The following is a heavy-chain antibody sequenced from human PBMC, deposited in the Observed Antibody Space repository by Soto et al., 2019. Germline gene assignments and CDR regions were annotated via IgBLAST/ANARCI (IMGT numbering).Heavy chain of an antibody. CDR2: IWYDGSNK. CDR1: GFTFSSYG. V-gene: IGHV3-33*01. J-gene: IGHJ6*02. CDR3: ARDKSYYYDSSGYYGMDV. Sequence: QVQLVESGGGVVQPGRSLRLSCAASGFTFSSYGMHWVRQAPGKGLEWVAVIWYDGSNKYYADSVKGRFTISRDNSKNILYLQMNSLRAEDTAVYYCARDKSYYYDSSGYYGMDVWGQGTTVTVSS. D-gene: IGHD3-22*01.